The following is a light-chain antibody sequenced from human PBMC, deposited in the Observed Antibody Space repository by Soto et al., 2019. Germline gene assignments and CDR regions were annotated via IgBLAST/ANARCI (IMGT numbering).Light chain of an antibody. CDR1: QSLSSN. Sequence: EIVMTQSPATLSVSPGERATLSCRASQSLSSNLAWFQQKPGQAPRLLIYRASSRATGIPARFSGSGSGTEFTLTINSLQSEDFAVYYCQQYQNLWTFGQGTKVDIK. CDR3: QQYQNLWT. CDR2: RAS. J-gene: IGKJ1*01. V-gene: IGKV3-15*01.